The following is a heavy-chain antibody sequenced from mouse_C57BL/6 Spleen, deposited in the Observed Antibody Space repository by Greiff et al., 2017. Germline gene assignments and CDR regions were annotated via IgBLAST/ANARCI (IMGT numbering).Heavy chain of an antibody. CDR1: GFTFSDYG. CDR3: ARTGTAHAMDY. CDR2: ISSGSSTI. J-gene: IGHJ4*01. V-gene: IGHV5-17*01. D-gene: IGHD3-3*01. Sequence: EVMLVESGGGLVKPGGSLKLSCAASGFTFSDYGMHWVRQAPEKGLEWVAYISSGSSTIYYADTVKGRFTISRDNAKNTLFLQMTSLRSEDTAMYYCARTGTAHAMDYWGQGTSVTVSS.